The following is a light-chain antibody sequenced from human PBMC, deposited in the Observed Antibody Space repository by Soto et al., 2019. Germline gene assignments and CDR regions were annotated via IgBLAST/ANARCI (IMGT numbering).Light chain of an antibody. CDR2: YDS. CDR3: QVWDSSSDPDVV. V-gene: IGLV3-21*04. Sequence: SSELTQPPSVSVAPGKTARITCGGNNIGSKSVHWYRQKPGQAPVLVIYYDSDRTSGIPERFSGSNSGNTATLTISRVEAGDEADYYCQVWDSSSDPDVVFGGGTKLTVL. J-gene: IGLJ2*01. CDR1: NIGSKS.